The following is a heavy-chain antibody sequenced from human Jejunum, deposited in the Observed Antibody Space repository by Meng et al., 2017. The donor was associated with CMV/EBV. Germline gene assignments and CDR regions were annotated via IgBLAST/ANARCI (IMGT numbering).Heavy chain of an antibody. J-gene: IGHJ4*02. D-gene: IGHD1-14*01. CDR2: VYPGGTRI. CDR3: AKDRAPDSGFNFDR. Sequence: GFVFSRYSMNWVRQAPGKGLEWVSIVYPGGTRIYYAESVKGRFTISRDDSRNAVYLQMNSLRADDTAVYYCAKDRAPDSGFNFDRWGQGTLVTVSS. CDR1: GFVFSRYS. V-gene: IGHV3-23*03.